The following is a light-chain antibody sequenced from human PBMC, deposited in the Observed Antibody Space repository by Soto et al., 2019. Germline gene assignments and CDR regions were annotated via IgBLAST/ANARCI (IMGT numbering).Light chain of an antibody. J-gene: IGLJ3*02. CDR1: SSDVGGYNY. CDR2: EVS. V-gene: IGLV2-14*01. CDR3: SSYTGSSTLV. Sequence: QSALTQPASVSGSPGQSSTISCTGTSSDVGGYNYVSWYQQHPGKAPKLMIYEVSNRPSGVSNRFSGSKSGNTASLTISGLHADDEADYYCSSYTGSSTLVFGGGTKVTVL.